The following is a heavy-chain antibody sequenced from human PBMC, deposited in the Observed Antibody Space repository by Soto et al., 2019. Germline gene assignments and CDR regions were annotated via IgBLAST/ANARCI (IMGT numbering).Heavy chain of an antibody. CDR3: GRARSSTMIVVTNHWYFDL. CDR1: GLTVSANY. J-gene: IGHJ2*01. Sequence: EVQLVESGGGLIQPGGSLRLSCAASGLTVSANYMNWLRQAPGKGLEWVSLLYSGGTAYYADSVRGRFTISRDNSKHTLYLQMNSLRVEDTAVYFCGRARSSTMIVVTNHWYFDLWGRGTLVTVSS. CDR2: LYSGGTA. D-gene: IGHD3-22*01. V-gene: IGHV3-53*01.